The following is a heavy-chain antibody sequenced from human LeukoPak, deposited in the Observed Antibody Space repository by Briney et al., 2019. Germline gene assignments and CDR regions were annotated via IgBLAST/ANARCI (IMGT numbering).Heavy chain of an antibody. V-gene: IGHV3-23*01. Sequence: GGSLRLSCAGSGFTFRDSAMTWVRQAPGKGLEWVSLISFSGANTYYADSVKGRFTISRDNSKDTLYLQMNSLRAEDTAVYYCAKGPASSIAAAADLDYWGQGTLVTVSS. CDR2: ISFSGANT. J-gene: IGHJ4*02. CDR1: GFTFRDSA. D-gene: IGHD6-13*01. CDR3: AKGPASSIAAAADLDY.